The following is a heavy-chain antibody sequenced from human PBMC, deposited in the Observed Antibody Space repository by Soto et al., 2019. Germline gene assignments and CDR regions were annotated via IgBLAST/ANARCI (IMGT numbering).Heavy chain of an antibody. CDR1: GGSISGYY. CDR3: ARVSDYYYYGMDV. D-gene: IGHD3-10*01. J-gene: IGHJ6*02. Sequence: PSETQSLTCSVSGGSISGYYWSWIRQSPGKGLEWIAYLYYSGSTNYNPSLKSRVTISVDTSKNQFSLKLSSVTAADTAVYYCARVSDYYYYGMDVWGQGTTVTVSS. V-gene: IGHV4-59*13. CDR2: LYYSGST.